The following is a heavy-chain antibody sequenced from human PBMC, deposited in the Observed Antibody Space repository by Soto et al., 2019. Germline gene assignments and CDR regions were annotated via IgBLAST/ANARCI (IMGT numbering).Heavy chain of an antibody. CDR3: AKDYLKGAVAGLYYYYYYGMDV. CDR2: ISYDGSNK. CDR1: GFTFSSYG. Sequence: QVQLVESGGGVVQPGRSLRLSCAASGFTFSSYGMHWVRQAPGKGLEWVAVISYDGSNKYYADSVKGRFTISRDNSKNTLYLQMNSLRAEDTAVYYCAKDYLKGAVAGLYYYYYYGMDVWGQGTTVTVSS. V-gene: IGHV3-30*18. J-gene: IGHJ6*02. D-gene: IGHD6-19*01.